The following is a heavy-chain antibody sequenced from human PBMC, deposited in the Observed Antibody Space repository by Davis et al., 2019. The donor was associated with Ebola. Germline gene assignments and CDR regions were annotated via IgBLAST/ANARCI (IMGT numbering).Heavy chain of an antibody. J-gene: IGHJ4*02. D-gene: IGHD3-10*01. CDR1: GYTFIGYY. Sequence: ASVKVSCKASGYTFIGYYIHWVRQAPGQGLEWMGWISGYNGATDYAHNVQGRVTLTTQTSTNTAYMDLSSLRSDDTAVYYCARGGVARFFELDYWAQGTLVIVSS. V-gene: IGHV1-18*04. CDR3: ARGGVARFFELDY. CDR2: ISGYNGAT.